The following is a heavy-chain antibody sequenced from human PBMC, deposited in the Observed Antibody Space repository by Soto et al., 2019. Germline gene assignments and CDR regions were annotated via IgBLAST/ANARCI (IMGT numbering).Heavy chain of an antibody. V-gene: IGHV4-39*01. CDR2: IYYSGST. Sequence: PSETLSLTCTVSGGSMSSSSYYWGWIRQPPGKGLEWIGSIYYSGSTYYNPSLKSRVTISVDTSKNQFSLKLSSVTAADTAVYYCANYDSSGYYPGNNFQHWGQGTLVTVSS. J-gene: IGHJ1*01. CDR1: GGSMSSSSYY. CDR3: ANYDSSGYYPGNNFQH. D-gene: IGHD3-22*01.